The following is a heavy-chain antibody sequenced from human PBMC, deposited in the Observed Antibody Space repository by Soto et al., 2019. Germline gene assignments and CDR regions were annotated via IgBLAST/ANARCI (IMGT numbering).Heavy chain of an antibody. CDR2: INHSGST. Sequence: QVQLQQWGAGLLKPSETLSLTCAVYGGSFSGYYWSWIRQPPGKGLEWIGEINHSGSTNYNPPLKSRVTISVDTSKNQFSLKLSSVTAADTAVYYCARTAPTNRGVNYYYYGMDVWGQGTTVTVSS. CDR1: GGSFSGYY. D-gene: IGHD3-3*01. CDR3: ARTAPTNRGVNYYYYGMDV. J-gene: IGHJ6*02. V-gene: IGHV4-34*01.